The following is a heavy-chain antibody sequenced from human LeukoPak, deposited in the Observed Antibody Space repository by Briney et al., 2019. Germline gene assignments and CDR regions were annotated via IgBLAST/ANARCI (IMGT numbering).Heavy chain of an antibody. V-gene: IGHV5-51*01. CDR3: ARPSEDYYDSSGYWNDAFDI. J-gene: IGHJ3*02. CDR1: RYSFTSYW. CDR2: IYPGDSDT. D-gene: IGHD3-22*01. Sequence: GESLKISCKGSRYSFTSYWIGWVRQMPGKGLEWMGIIYPGDSDTRYSPSFQGQVTISADKSISTAYLQWSSLKASDTAMYYCARPSEDYYDSSGYWNDAFDIWGQGTMVTVSS.